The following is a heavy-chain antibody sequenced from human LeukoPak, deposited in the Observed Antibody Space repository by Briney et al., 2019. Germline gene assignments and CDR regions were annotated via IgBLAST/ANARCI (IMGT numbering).Heavy chain of an antibody. V-gene: IGHV5-51*01. J-gene: IGHJ3*02. CDR3: ARAKRVVIALGAFDI. CDR2: IYPGDSDT. Sequence: IYPGDSDTRYSPSFQGQVTISADKSISTAYLQWSSLKASDTAVYYCARAKRVVIALGAFDIWGQGTMVTVSS. D-gene: IGHD2-21*01.